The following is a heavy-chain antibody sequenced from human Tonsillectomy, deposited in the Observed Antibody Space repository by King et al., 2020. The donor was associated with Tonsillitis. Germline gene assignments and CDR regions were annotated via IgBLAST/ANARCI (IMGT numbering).Heavy chain of an antibody. CDR1: GFTFSSYS. V-gene: IGHV3-48*01. D-gene: IGHD1-26*01. J-gene: IGHJ4*02. Sequence: VQLVESGGGLVQPGGSLRLSCAASGFTFSSYSMNWVRQAPGKGLEWVSYISSSSSTIYYADSVKGRFTISRDNAKNSLYLQMNSLRAEDTAVYYCAGEPLEWELPRFDYWGQGTLVTVSS. CDR2: ISSSSSTI. CDR3: AGEPLEWELPRFDY.